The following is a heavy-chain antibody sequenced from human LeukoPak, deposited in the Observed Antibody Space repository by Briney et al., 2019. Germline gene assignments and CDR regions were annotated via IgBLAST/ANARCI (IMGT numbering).Heavy chain of an antibody. CDR3: ARTYYDILTGYYAFDC. V-gene: IGHV1-18*01. D-gene: IGHD3-9*01. Sequence: ASVKVSCKASGYTFTSYGISWVRQAPGQGLAWMGWINAYNGNTNYAQKLQGRVTMTTDTSTSTAYMELRSLRSDDTAVYYCARTYYDILTGYYAFDCWGQGTLVTVSS. CDR2: INAYNGNT. J-gene: IGHJ4*02. CDR1: GYTFTSYG.